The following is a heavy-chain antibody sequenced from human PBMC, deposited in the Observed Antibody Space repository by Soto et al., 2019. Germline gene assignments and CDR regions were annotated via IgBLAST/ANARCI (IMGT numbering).Heavy chain of an antibody. V-gene: IGHV3-23*01. CDR2: ISGGGTGT. CDR1: GFSFNNYA. J-gene: IGHJ4*02. D-gene: IGHD3-22*01. Sequence: EVQLLQSGGGVVQPGGSLRLSCAVSGFSFNNYAMNWVRLAPGKGLEWVSSISGGGTGTYSADAVRGRFTISSDKSRNTVYLQMSSLRAEDTAVYYCAKGHYYDNVGNWVANQASDSWGQGSLVTVSS. CDR3: AKGHYYDNVGNWVANQASDS.